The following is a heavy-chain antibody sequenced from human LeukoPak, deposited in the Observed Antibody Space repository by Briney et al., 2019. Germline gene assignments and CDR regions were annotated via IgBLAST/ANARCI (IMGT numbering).Heavy chain of an antibody. CDR1: GFTFTGYY. Sequence: ASVKVSCKASGFTFTGYYMHWVRQAPGQGLEWMGWISPDSVDTNYAQKFQGKFTMTRDTSINTAYMEVSRLRSDDTAVYYCARKRGVGVDTNAFDIWGQGTMVTVSS. D-gene: IGHD3-3*01. J-gene: IGHJ3*02. V-gene: IGHV1-2*02. CDR3: ARKRGVGVDTNAFDI. CDR2: ISPDSVDT.